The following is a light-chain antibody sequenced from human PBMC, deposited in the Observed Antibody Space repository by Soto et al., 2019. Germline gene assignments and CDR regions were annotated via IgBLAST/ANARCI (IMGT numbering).Light chain of an antibody. V-gene: IGKV1-39*01. CDR3: QQSYSPPRT. Sequence: DIQMTQSPSSLSASVGDRVTITCRASQSISSYLNWYQQKPGKAPNLLIYAASSLRSGVPSRFSGSGSGTDFTLTITNLQPEDVATYYCQQSYSPPRTFGQGTKVEIK. CDR1: QSISSY. CDR2: AAS. J-gene: IGKJ1*01.